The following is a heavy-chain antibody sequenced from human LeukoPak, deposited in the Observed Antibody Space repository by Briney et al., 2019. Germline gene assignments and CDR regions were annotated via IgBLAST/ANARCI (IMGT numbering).Heavy chain of an antibody. J-gene: IGHJ3*02. CDR2: IYSNGDT. Sequence: SETLSLTCTVSGDSISSGSYYWSWIRQPAGKGLEWIGRIYSNGDTKFNPSLKSQVTISLDTSKNQFSLKLSSVTAADTAVYYCVRGRYDSSGYFALDIWGQGTMVTVSS. V-gene: IGHV4-61*02. CDR1: GDSISSGSYY. CDR3: VRGRYDSSGYFALDI. D-gene: IGHD3-22*01.